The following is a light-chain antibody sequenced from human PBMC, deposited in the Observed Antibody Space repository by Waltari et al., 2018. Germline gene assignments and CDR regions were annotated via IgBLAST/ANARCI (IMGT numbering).Light chain of an antibody. V-gene: IGKV2-30*01. J-gene: IGKJ1*01. CDR2: KVS. CDR3: MQGTHWPRT. Sequence: DVVMTQSPLSLPVTLGQPASISCRSSQSLLYSDGYTYLNWLQQRPGQSPRRLIDKVSYRDPGVPDRFSGSGSGTDFTLKISRVEAEDVGVYYCMQGTHWPRTFGQG. CDR1: QSLLYSDGYTY.